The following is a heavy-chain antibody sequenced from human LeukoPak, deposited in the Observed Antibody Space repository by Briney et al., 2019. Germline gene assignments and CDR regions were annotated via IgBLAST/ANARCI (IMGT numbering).Heavy chain of an antibody. CDR2: MNPNSGNT. J-gene: IGHJ4*02. CDR3: ASASWGDYDLLTGYYSDYYFDY. D-gene: IGHD3-9*01. V-gene: IGHV1-8*03. Sequence: ASVKVSCKASGYTFTTYDINWVRQATGQGLEWMGWMNPNSGNTGYAQKFQGRVTITRNTSISTAYIELSSLRSEDTAVYYCASASWGDYDLLTGYYSDYYFDYWAREPWSPSPQ. CDR1: GYTFTTYD.